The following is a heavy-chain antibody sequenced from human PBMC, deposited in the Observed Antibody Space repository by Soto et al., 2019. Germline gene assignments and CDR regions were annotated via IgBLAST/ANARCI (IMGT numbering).Heavy chain of an antibody. Sequence: ASVKVSCTVSGYTIAEISMQWVRQSPGKGLEWLGGFDAEEGDTIYAEKFQGRVTMNKDISANTAYMELSSLRAEDTAVYFCATCPYSSTKIDYWGQGSLVTVSS. CDR2: FDAEEGDT. D-gene: IGHD2-2*01. J-gene: IGHJ4*02. CDR1: GYTIAEIS. CDR3: ATCPYSSTKIDY. V-gene: IGHV1-24*01.